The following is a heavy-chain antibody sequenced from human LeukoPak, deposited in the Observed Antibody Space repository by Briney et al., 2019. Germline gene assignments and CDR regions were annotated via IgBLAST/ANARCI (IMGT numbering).Heavy chain of an antibody. CDR3: ATIAVAGKSSYYYYYMDV. Sequence: ASVKVSCKASGYTFTSYGINWVRQAPGQGLEWMGWISAYNGNTNYAQKLQGRVTMTTDTSTSTAYMELRSLRSDDTAVYYCATIAVAGKSSYYYYYMDVWGKGTTVTVSS. V-gene: IGHV1-18*01. CDR2: ISAYNGNT. D-gene: IGHD6-19*01. CDR1: GYTFTSYG. J-gene: IGHJ6*03.